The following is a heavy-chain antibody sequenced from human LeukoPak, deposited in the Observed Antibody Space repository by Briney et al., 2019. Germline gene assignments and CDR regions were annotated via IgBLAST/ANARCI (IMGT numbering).Heavy chain of an antibody. J-gene: IGHJ5*01. Sequence: GSLRVPCAASGFTFDNYGLKWVRQAPGKGLEWVSSINSRGTYIYYSDSVKGRFTISRDNAQNSLSLQMNSLRAGDTAIYYCARSVGWGNPLFDFWGQGTLVTVSS. D-gene: IGHD2-8*02. V-gene: IGHV3-21*01. CDR3: ARSVGWGNPLFDF. CDR1: GFTFDNYG. CDR2: INSRGTYI.